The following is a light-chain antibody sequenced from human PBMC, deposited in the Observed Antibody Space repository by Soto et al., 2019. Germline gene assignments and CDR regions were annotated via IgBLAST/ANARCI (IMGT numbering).Light chain of an antibody. CDR2: QDS. J-gene: IGLJ1*01. CDR1: KLGDKY. Sequence: SYELTQPPSVSVSPGQTATITCSGDKLGDKYVCWFQQKPGQSPVLVIYQDSERPSGIPERFSGSNSGNTATLTISGTQAMDEADYYCQAWDSSTYVFGTGTKVTVL. CDR3: QAWDSSTYV. V-gene: IGLV3-1*01.